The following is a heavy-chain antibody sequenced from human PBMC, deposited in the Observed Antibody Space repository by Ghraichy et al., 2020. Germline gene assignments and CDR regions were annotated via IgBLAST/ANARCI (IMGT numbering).Heavy chain of an antibody. Sequence: GALRLSCAASGFTFSSYAMNWVRQAPGKGLEWVSGISSSASSTYYADSVKGRFTISRDDSDNTLFLQMDSLRAEDTAIYYCAKDRVSVAGRRYYFYSWGLGTLVTVSS. CDR2: ISSSASST. D-gene: IGHD6-19*01. V-gene: IGHV3-23*01. CDR3: AKDRVSVAGRRYYFYS. J-gene: IGHJ4*02. CDR1: GFTFSSYA.